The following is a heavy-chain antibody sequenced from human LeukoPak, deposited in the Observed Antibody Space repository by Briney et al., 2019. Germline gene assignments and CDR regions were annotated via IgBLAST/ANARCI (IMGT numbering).Heavy chain of an antibody. J-gene: IGHJ4*02. CDR1: GGSISNYY. CDR2: IYYSGST. D-gene: IGHD4-11*01. V-gene: IGHV4-59*08. CDR3: ARGGLGGITAYSNYLFDY. Sequence: SETLSLTCTVSGGSISNYYWSWIRQPPGEGLEWIGYIYYSGSTNYNPSLKSRVTISIDTSKNQFSLNLTSVTAADTAVYYCARGGLGGITAYSNYLFDYWGQGTLVTVTS.